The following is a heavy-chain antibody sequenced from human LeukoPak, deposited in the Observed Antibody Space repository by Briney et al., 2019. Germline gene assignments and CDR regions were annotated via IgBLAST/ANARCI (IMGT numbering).Heavy chain of an antibody. CDR3: ARDSGSSRFDY. CDR2: ISSSSSYI. Sequence: WVSSISSSSSYIYYADSVKGRFTISRDNAKNSLYLQMNSLRAEDTAVYYCARDSGSSRFDYWGQGTLVTVSS. D-gene: IGHD1-26*01. J-gene: IGHJ4*02. V-gene: IGHV3-21*01.